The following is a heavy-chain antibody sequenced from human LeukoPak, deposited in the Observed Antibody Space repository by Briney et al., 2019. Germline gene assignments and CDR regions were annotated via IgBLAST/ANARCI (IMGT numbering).Heavy chain of an antibody. CDR2: IYTSGST. CDR1: GGSLSSYY. J-gene: IGHJ3*02. D-gene: IGHD6-13*01. Sequence: SETLSLTCTVSGGSLSSYYWSWIRQPAGKGLEWIGRIYTSGSTNYNPSLKSRVTMSVDTSKNQFSLKLSSVTAADTAVYYCARDVAAAGLGDDAFDIWGQGTMVTVSS. CDR3: ARDVAAAGLGDDAFDI. V-gene: IGHV4-4*07.